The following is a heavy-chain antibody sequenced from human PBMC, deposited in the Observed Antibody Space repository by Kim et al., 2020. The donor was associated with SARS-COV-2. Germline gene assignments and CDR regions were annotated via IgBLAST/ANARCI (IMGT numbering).Heavy chain of an antibody. CDR3: ARHNLYNWFDP. V-gene: IGHV5-10-1*01. D-gene: IGHD1-20*01. J-gene: IGHJ5*02. Sequence: NDRTSFTGHVTISADKSISTAYLQWSRLKASDTAMYYCARHNLYNWFDPWGQGTLVTVSS.